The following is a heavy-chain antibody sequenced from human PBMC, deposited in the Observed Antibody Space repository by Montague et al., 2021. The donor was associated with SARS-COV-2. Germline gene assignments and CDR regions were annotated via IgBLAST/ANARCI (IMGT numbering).Heavy chain of an antibody. Sequence: SETLSFTCTVSGGSVSSSSYYWGWIRQPPGKGLEWIGSIYYTGSTYYNPSLKSRVTISVGTSKNQFSLKLSSVTAADTAVYYCARHITGSGNAFDIWGQGTMVTVSS. D-gene: IGHD3-10*01. V-gene: IGHV4-39*01. CDR2: IYYTGST. CDR1: GGSVSSSSYY. CDR3: ARHITGSGNAFDI. J-gene: IGHJ3*02.